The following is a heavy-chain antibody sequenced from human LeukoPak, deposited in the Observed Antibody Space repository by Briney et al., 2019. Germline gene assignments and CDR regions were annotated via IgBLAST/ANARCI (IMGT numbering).Heavy chain of an antibody. D-gene: IGHD6-19*01. CDR1: GFTFGDYA. CDR3: TRALRIAVAGTQYYFDF. J-gene: IGHJ4*02. Sequence: GGSLRLSCTASGFTFGDYAMSWVRQAPGKGLEWVALIRSKTYTGTTDYAASVKGRFTISRDDSKGIAYLQMNSLKTEDTAVYYCTRALRIAVAGTQYYFDFWGQGTLVTASS. CDR2: IRSKTYTGTT. V-gene: IGHV3-49*04.